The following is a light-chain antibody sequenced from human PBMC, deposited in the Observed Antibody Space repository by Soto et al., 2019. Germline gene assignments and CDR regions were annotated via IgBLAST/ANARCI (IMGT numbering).Light chain of an antibody. Sequence: DVVMTQSPLSLPVTLGQPASISCRSSQSLAYSDGNTYLNWFQQRPGQSPRRLIYKVSNRDSGVPDRFSGSGSGTDFTLKISRMEAEDVGVYYCMQGTRWPPYTFGQGTKLEIK. J-gene: IGKJ2*01. CDR2: KVS. V-gene: IGKV2-30*01. CDR3: MQGTRWPPYT. CDR1: QSLAYSDGNTY.